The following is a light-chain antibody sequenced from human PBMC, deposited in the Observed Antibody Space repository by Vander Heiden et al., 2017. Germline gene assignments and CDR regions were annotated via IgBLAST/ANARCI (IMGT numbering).Light chain of an antibody. CDR2: DAS. V-gene: IGKV3-11*01. CDR1: QSVSSY. J-gene: IGKJ3*01. CDR3: QQRSNGPPGEIT. Sequence: EIVLTQPPATLSLSPGERATLSCRASQSVSSYLAWYQQKPGQAPRLLIYDASNRATGIPARFSGSGSGTDFTLTISSLEPEEFAVYYCQQRSNGPPGEITFGHGTKVDIK.